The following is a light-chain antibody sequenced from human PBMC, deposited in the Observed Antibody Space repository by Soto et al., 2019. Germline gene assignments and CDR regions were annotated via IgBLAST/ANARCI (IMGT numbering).Light chain of an antibody. Sequence: QSVLTQPPSASGTPGQRVTISCSGRSSNIGGNGVNWYQQLPGTAPKLLIYSNDQRPSGVPHRFSGSKSGSSASLAISGLQSEDEADYYCCSYAGSSSWVFGGGTQLTVL. J-gene: IGLJ3*02. CDR1: SSNIGGNG. CDR2: SND. CDR3: CSYAGSSSWV. V-gene: IGLV1-44*01.